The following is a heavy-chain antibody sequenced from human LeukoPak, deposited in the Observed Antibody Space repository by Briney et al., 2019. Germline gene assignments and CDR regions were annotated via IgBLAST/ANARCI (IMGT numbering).Heavy chain of an antibody. CDR2: IYSGGST. J-gene: IGHJ3*02. Sequence: PGGSLRLSCAASGCTVSSNYMSWVRQAPGKGLEWVSVIYSGGSTYYADSVKGRFTISRDNSKNTLYLQMNSLRAEDTAVYYCARDPPAYCGGDCVAFDIWGQGTMVTVSS. D-gene: IGHD2-21*02. V-gene: IGHV3-53*01. CDR1: GCTVSSNY. CDR3: ARDPPAYCGGDCVAFDI.